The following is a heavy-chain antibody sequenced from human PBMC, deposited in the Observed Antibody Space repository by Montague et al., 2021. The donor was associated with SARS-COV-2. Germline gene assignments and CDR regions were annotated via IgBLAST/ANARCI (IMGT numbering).Heavy chain of an antibody. CDR2: ISGSGGT. Sequence: SLRLSCAASGFTFNTYGMSWVRQAPGQGLEWFSCISGSGGTYYAGSVKGRFAISRDTSNNTLYLQMNSLRAEDTAIYYCAKQRGTITTTFDYWGQGSLVTVSS. J-gene: IGHJ4*02. V-gene: IGHV3-23*01. D-gene: IGHD1-1*01. CDR1: GFTFNTYG. CDR3: AKQRGTITTTFDY.